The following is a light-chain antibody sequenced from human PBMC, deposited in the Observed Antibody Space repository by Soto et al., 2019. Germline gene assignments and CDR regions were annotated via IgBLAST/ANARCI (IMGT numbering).Light chain of an antibody. J-gene: IGLJ1*01. Sequence: QSALTQPASVSGSPGQSLTISCTGTSSDVGSSNFVSWYQQHPGKAPKLIIYEGSRRPSGVSGRFSGSKSGNAASLTISGLQAEDEADYYCCSFPGTSTLYVFGSGTKVTVL. V-gene: IGLV2-23*01. CDR2: EGS. CDR1: SSDVGSSNF. CDR3: CSFPGTSTLYV.